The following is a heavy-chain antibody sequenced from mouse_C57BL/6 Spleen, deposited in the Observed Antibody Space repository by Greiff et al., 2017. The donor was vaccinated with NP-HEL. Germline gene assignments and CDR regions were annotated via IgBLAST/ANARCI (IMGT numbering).Heavy chain of an antibody. CDR2: ISSGSSTI. Sequence: EVKVVESGGGLVKPGGSLKLSCAASGFTFSDYGMHWVRQAPEKGLEWVAYISSGSSTIYYADTVKGRFTISRDNAKNTLFLQMTSLRSEDTAMYYCAKEDVYYYAMDYWGQGTSVTVSS. CDR1: GFTFSDYG. V-gene: IGHV5-17*01. J-gene: IGHJ4*01. CDR3: AKEDVYYYAMDY.